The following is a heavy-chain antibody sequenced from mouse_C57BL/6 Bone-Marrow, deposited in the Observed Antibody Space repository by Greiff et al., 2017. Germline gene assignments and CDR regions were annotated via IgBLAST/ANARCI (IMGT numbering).Heavy chain of an antibody. D-gene: IGHD1-1*01. Sequence: VQLQQPGAELAKPGASVKLSCKASGYTFTSYWMHWVKQRPGQGLEWIGYINPNSGHTKYNQKFKNKATLTADKSSSTAYMQLSSLTYEDSAVYYWAGNTAVVGNYFGYWGQGTTLTVSS. CDR2: INPNSGHT. CDR3: AGNTAVVGNYFGY. V-gene: IGHV1-7*01. CDR1: GYTFTSYW. J-gene: IGHJ2*01.